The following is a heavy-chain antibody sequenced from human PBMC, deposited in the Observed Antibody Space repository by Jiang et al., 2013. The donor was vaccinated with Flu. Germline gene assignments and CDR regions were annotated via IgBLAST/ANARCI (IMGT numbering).Heavy chain of an antibody. CDR2: IYHSGST. V-gene: IGHV4-4*03. J-gene: IGHJ1*01. CDR1: GGSISSGNW. D-gene: IGHD6-19*01. Sequence: PRGTLSLMCSITGGSISSGNWWSWVRPAPRKGLEWIGEIYHSGSTNYNPSLKSRVTISVDKSKNQFSLKRSSVTAADTAVYYCATSNSGWYQSWGQGTLVTVSS. CDR3: ATSNSGWYQS.